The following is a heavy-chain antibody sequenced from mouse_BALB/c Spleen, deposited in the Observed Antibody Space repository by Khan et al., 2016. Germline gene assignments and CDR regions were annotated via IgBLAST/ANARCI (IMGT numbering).Heavy chain of an antibody. Sequence: EVQLQESGPGLVKPSQSLSLTCTVTGYSITSDYAWNWIRQFPGNKLEWMGYIRYSGSTTYNPSLKSRISLTRDTSKNQFFLQLYSGTTADTATYYCTRSPTATRYFDVWGAGTTVTVSS. D-gene: IGHD1-2*01. J-gene: IGHJ1*01. CDR2: IRYSGST. CDR3: TRSPTATRYFDV. CDR1: GYSITSDYA. V-gene: IGHV3-2*02.